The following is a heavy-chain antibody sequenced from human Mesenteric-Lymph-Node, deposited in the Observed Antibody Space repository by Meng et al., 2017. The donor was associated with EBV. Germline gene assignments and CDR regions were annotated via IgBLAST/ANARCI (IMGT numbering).Heavy chain of an antibody. CDR1: GGSISSSSYY. Sequence: LQLQESDPGLVKPSQTLSLTCTVSGGSISSSSYYWGWIRQPPGKGLEWIGSIYYSGSTYYNPSLKSRVTISVDTSKNQFSLKLSSVTAADTAVYYCARPDSSSWIHFDYWGQGTLVTVSS. D-gene: IGHD6-13*01. J-gene: IGHJ4*02. CDR2: IYYSGST. V-gene: IGHV4-39*01. CDR3: ARPDSSSWIHFDY.